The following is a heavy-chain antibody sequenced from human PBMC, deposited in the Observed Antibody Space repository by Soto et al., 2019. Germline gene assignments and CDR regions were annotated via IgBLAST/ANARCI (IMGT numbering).Heavy chain of an antibody. J-gene: IGHJ3*02. V-gene: IGHV4-59*01. CDR2: IYYSGST. CDR1: GGSISSYY. D-gene: IGHD4-17*01. Sequence: QVQLQESGPGLVKPSETLSLTCTVSGGSISSYYWSWIRQPPGKGLEWIGYIYYSGSTNYNPSLTCRVTISVDTSKNQFSLKLSSVTAADTAVYYCARDLAYGTHEEAFAIWGQGTMVTVSS. CDR3: ARDLAYGTHEEAFAI.